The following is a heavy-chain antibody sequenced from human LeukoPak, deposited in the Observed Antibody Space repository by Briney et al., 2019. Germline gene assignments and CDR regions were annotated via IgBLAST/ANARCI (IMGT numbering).Heavy chain of an antibody. CDR3: ARETSQKGAHYMDV. V-gene: IGHV3-20*04. J-gene: IGHJ6*03. CDR1: GFTFDDYG. CDR2: INWNGGST. D-gene: IGHD3-16*01. Sequence: GGSLRLSCAASGFTFDDYGMSWVRQAPGKGLAWVSTINWNGGSTGYADSVKGRFTISRDNAKNSLYLQMNSLRAEDTALYYCARETSQKGAHYMDVWGKGTTVTISS.